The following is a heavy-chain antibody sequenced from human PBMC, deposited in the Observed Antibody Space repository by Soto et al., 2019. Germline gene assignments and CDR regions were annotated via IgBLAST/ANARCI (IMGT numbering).Heavy chain of an antibody. CDR2: IYYSGST. CDR3: ARVIFFGSGGYLRITFSFSDV. Sequence: PSEPQSLTYTFSGGSIGDGGYYLSWIRQHPGKGLEWIGYIYYSGSTYYNPSLKSRVTISVDTSKNQFSLKLSSVTAADTAVYYCARVIFFGSGGYLRITFSFSDVWGNGTTVPVS. CDR1: GGSIGDGGYY. J-gene: IGHJ6*01. D-gene: IGHD3-10*01. V-gene: IGHV4-31*03.